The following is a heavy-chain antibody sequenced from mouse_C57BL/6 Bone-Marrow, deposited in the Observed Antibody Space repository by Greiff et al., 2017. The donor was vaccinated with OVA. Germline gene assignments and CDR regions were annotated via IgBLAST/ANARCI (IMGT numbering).Heavy chain of an antibody. CDR1: GYTFTDYE. CDR3: AYYSNWNWAY. V-gene: IGHV1-15*01. D-gene: IGHD2-5*01. Sequence: VKLMESGAELVRPGASVTLSCKASGYTFTDYEMHWVKQTPVHGLEWIGAIDPETGGTAYNQKFKGKAILTADKSSSTAYMELRSLTSEDSAVYYCAYYSNWNWAYWGQGTLVTVSA. CDR2: IDPETGGT. J-gene: IGHJ3*01.